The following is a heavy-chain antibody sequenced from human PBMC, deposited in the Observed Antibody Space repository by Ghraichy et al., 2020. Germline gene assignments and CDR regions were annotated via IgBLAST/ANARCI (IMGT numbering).Heavy chain of an antibody. V-gene: IGHV4-59*01. Sequence: SETLSLTCTVSGGSISSYYWSWIRQPPGKGLEWIGYIYYSGSTNYNPSLMSRVTISVDTSKNQFSLKRSTVTAADTAVYYWARTPPGIAVAGYWYFDLWGRVTLVTVS. CDR2: IYYSGST. D-gene: IGHD6-19*01. J-gene: IGHJ2*01. CDR3: ARTPPGIAVAGYWYFDL. CDR1: GGSISSYY.